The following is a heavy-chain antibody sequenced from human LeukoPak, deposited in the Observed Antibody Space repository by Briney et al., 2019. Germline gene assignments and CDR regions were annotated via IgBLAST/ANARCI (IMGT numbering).Heavy chain of an antibody. D-gene: IGHD6-19*01. V-gene: IGHV3-74*01. J-gene: IGHJ4*02. CDR2: INSDGSST. Sequence: GGSLRLSCAASGFSVSGNWMHWVRQAPGKGLVWVSRINSDGSSTNYADSVRGRFTISRDSAKNTVYLQVNSLRVEDTAVYYCARGSGAYGDFDYWGQGTLVTVSS. CDR1: GFSVSGNW. CDR3: ARGSGAYGDFDY.